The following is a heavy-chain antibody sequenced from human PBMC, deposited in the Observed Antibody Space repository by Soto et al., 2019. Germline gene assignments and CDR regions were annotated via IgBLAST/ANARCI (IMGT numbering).Heavy chain of an antibody. J-gene: IGHJ5*02. D-gene: IGHD3-10*01. CDR1: GFPFSPNA. CDR2: IGGNSYLT. CDR3: ARDEGNAMVRGYDT. Sequence: EVQLLESGGGLVQPGGSLRLSCATSGFPFSPNAMSWVRQAPGKGLEWVSSIGGNSYLTYSADSVKGRFTISRDNAKNTVFLQMNGLSAEDTAVYYCARDEGNAMVRGYDTWGQGTLVTVSS. V-gene: IGHV3-23*01.